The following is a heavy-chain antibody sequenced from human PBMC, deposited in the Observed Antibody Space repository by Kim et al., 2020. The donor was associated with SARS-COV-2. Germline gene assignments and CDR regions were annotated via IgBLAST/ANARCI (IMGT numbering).Heavy chain of an antibody. CDR3: ARGRGQCGSSDWFDP. V-gene: IGHV4-4*02. J-gene: IGHJ5*02. D-gene: IGHD2-15*01. CDR2: IDHSGIT. Sequence: SETLSLPCAVSGGSINNNKWWGWVRQPPGKGLEWIGEIDHSGITYYNPSLKRRVTISVDKSKNQFSMKLRSMTAADTAVYYCARGRGQCGSSDWFDPWGQGTLVTVPS. CDR1: GGSINNNKW.